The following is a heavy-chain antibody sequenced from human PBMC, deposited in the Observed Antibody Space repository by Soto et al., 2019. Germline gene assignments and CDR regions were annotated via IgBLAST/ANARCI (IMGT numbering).Heavy chain of an antibody. CDR1: GGSITRNDHY. CDR2: IKSSGST. J-gene: IGHJ4*02. Sequence: QLQLQESGPGLVRPSETLSLICTVSGGSITRNDHYWGWIRQSPGKGLEWIGDIKSSGSTNYNLSLKSRVSMSVETSKNQFSLKMTSVTAAYTAVYYCARLGSSGWYQGSYFDYWGQGTLVTVSS. CDR3: ARLGSSGWYQGSYFDY. D-gene: IGHD6-19*01. V-gene: IGHV4-39*01.